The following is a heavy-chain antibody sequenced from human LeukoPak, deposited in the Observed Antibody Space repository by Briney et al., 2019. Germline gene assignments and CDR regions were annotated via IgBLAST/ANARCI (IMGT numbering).Heavy chain of an antibody. CDR1: GFTFSSYG. V-gene: IGHV3-23*01. CDR2: ISGSGGST. J-gene: IGHJ6*03. D-gene: IGHD3-22*01. CDR3: AKVGYYDSSGYYYGHYYYYYMDV. Sequence: GGSLRLSCAASGFTFSSYGMSWVRQAPGKGLEWVSGISGSGGSTYYADSVKGRFTISRDNSKNTLYLQMNSLRAEDTAVYYCAKVGYYDSSGYYYGHYYYYYMDVWGKGTTVTVSS.